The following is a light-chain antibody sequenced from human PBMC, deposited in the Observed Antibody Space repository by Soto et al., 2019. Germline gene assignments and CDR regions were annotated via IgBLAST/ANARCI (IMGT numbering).Light chain of an antibody. CDR3: QQRSNWPPVLT. CDR1: QSVSSH. J-gene: IGKJ4*01. V-gene: IGKV3-11*01. Sequence: EIVLTQSPASLSLSPGERATLSCRASQSVSSHLAWLQQRPGQAPRLLIYGASNRATGIPARFGGSGSGTNFTITISSLEPEDFAVYYCQQRSNWPPVLTFGGGTKVEIK. CDR2: GAS.